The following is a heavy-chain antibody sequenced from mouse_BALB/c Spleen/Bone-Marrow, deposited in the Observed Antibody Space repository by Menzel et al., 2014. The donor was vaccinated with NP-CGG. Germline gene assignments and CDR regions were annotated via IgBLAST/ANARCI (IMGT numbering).Heavy chain of an antibody. V-gene: IGHV2-9*02. CDR2: IWAGGST. Sequence: VQLQQSGPGLVAPSQSLSITCTVSGFSLTSYGVHWVRQPPGKGLEWLGVIWAGGSTNYNSALMSRLSISKDNSKSQVFLKMNSLQTDDTAMYYCARAPLLRYGSSYGMDYWGQGTSVTVSS. D-gene: IGHD1-1*01. CDR1: GFSLTSYG. J-gene: IGHJ4*01. CDR3: ARAPLLRYGSSYGMDY.